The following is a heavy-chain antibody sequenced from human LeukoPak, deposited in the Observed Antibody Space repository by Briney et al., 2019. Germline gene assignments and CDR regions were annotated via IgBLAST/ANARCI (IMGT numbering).Heavy chain of an antibody. Sequence: PSETLSLTCAVYGGSFSGYYWSWIRQPPGKGLEWIGEINHSGSTNYNPSLKSRVTISVDTSKNQFSLKLSSVTAADTAVYYCARGSSWYDNWFDPWGQGTLVTVSS. CDR1: GGSFSGYY. D-gene: IGHD6-13*01. V-gene: IGHV4-34*01. J-gene: IGHJ5*02. CDR2: INHSGST. CDR3: ARGSSWYDNWFDP.